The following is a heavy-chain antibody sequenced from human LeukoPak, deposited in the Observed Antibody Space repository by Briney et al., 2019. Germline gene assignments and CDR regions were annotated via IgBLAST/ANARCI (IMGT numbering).Heavy chain of an antibody. CDR3: ARGGYSFDY. Sequence: GGSLRLSCAASGFSLTGYWMTWVRQAPGKGLEWVARLHADGVEQNYVDSVTGRFTMSRDNAKNSLDLQMNSLRVEDTAVYYCARGGYSFDYLGQGTLVAVSS. CDR1: GFSLTGYW. V-gene: IGHV3-7*01. J-gene: IGHJ4*02. CDR2: LHADGVEQ. D-gene: IGHD5-18*01.